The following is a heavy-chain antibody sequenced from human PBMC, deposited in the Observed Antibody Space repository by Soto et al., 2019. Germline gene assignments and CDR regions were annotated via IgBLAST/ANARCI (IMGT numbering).Heavy chain of an antibody. CDR1: GGSINGYC. CDR2: IFDSGNT. J-gene: IGHJ4*02. D-gene: IGHD4-4*01. Sequence: QVQLQESGPGLVKPSETLSLTCTVSGGSINGYCWRWIRQPPGKGPEWIAYIFDSGNTNYTPSLKSRVTISVDTSKNQSSLKLTSVTAADTAVYFCARHRRTTVAKFFFASWGQGARVTVSS. V-gene: IGHV4-59*08. CDR3: ARHRRTTVAKFFFAS.